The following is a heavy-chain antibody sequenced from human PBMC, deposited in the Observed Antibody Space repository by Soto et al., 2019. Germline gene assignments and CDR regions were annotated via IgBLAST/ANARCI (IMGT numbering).Heavy chain of an antibody. J-gene: IGHJ5*02. CDR3: ARGGITMVRGRHWFDP. CDR2: INHSGST. V-gene: IGHV4-34*01. D-gene: IGHD3-10*01. Sequence: SETLSLTCAVYGGSFSGYYWNWIRQPPGKGLEWIGEINHSGSTNYNPSLKSRATISVDTSKNQFSLKLSSVTAADTAVYYCARGGITMVRGRHWFDPWGQGTLVTVSS. CDR1: GGSFSGYY.